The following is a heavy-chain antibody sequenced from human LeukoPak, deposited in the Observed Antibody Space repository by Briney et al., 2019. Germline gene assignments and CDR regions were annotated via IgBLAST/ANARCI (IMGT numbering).Heavy chain of an antibody. CDR3: AKDLSLYTGFDY. CDR2: ISGSGGST. V-gene: IGHV3-23*01. CDR1: GFTFSSYA. J-gene: IGHJ4*02. D-gene: IGHD2-8*02. Sequence: GSLRLSCAASGFTFSSYAMSWVRQAPGKGLEWVSAISGSGGSTYYADSVKGRFTISRDNSKNTLYLQMNSLRAEDTAVYYCAKDLSLYTGFDYWGQGTLVTVSS.